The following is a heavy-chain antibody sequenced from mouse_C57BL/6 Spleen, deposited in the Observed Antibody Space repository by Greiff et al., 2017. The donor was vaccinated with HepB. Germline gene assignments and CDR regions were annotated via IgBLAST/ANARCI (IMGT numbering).Heavy chain of an antibody. Sequence: EVKLVESGEGLVKPGGSLKLSCAASGFTFSSYAMSWVRQTPEKRLEWVAYISSGGDYIYYADTVKGRFTISRDNARNTLYLQMSSLKSEDTAMYYCTREDYYYGSRYFDVWGTGTTVTVSS. D-gene: IGHD1-1*01. J-gene: IGHJ1*03. CDR3: TREDYYYGSRYFDV. V-gene: IGHV5-9-1*02. CDR1: GFTFSSYA. CDR2: ISSGGDYI.